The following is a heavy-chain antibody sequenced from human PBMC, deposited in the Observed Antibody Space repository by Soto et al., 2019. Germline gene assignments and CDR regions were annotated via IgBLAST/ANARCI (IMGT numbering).Heavy chain of an antibody. CDR3: AKAHFVWSSEQPYYFDY. J-gene: IGHJ4*02. CDR2: ISGSGGRS. CDR1: GFTFSNYA. Sequence: EVQLLDSGGGLVQPGGSLRLSCAASGFTFSNYAMTWVRQGPGKGLEWVSGISGSGGRSYYADSVKGRFTISRDNSKSTLYLQMNSLRAEDTAVYYCAKAHFVWSSEQPYYFDYWGQGTLVTVSS. V-gene: IGHV3-23*01. D-gene: IGHD3-16*01.